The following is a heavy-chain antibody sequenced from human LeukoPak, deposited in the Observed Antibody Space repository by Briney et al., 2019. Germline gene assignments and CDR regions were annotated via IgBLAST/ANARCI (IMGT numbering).Heavy chain of an antibody. CDR1: GFTFSSYW. Sequence: GGSLRLSCAASGFTFSSYWMSWVRQAPGRGLEWVANIKQDGSEKYYVDSVKGRLTISRDNAKNSLYLQMNSLRAEDTAVYYCARIRKAGYSYGSYYYYGMDVWGQGTTVTVSS. V-gene: IGHV3-7*04. J-gene: IGHJ6*02. CDR3: ARIRKAGYSYGSYYYYGMDV. CDR2: IKQDGSEK. D-gene: IGHD5-18*01.